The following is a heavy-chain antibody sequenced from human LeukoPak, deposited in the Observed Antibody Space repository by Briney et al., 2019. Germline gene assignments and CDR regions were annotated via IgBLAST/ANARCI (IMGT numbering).Heavy chain of an antibody. CDR1: AFTFSGYS. V-gene: IGHV3-48*01. CDR2: ISPSATTI. Sequence: PGGSLRLSCAASAFTFSGYSMNWVRQAPGKGLEWVSYISPSATTIYYADSVKGRFTISRDNAKNSLYLQMNSLRAEDSAVYYCVRAPTDWGQGTLVTVSS. J-gene: IGHJ4*02. CDR3: VRAPTD.